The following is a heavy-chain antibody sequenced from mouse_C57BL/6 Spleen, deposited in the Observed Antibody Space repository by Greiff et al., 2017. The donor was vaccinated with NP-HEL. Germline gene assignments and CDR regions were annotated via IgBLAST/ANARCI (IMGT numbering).Heavy chain of an antibody. CDR1: GYAFSSYW. D-gene: IGHD1-1*01. J-gene: IGHJ2*01. CDR2: IYPGDGDT. CDR3: ARSEATVYYFDY. V-gene: IGHV1-80*01. Sequence: QVQLKESGAELVKPGASVKISCKASGYAFSSYWMNWVKQRPGKGLEWIGQIYPGDGDTNYNGKFKGKATLTADKSSSTAYMQLSSLTSEDSAVYCCARSEATVYYFDYWGQGTTLTVSS.